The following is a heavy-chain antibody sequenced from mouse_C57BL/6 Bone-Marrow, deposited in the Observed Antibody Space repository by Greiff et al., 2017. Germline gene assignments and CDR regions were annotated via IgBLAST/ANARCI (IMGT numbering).Heavy chain of an antibody. CDR3: ARGVYHYYAMAY. CDR1: GYAFSSSW. J-gene: IGHJ4*01. CDR2: IYPGDGDT. Sequence: QVQLQQSGPELVKPGASVKISCKASGYAFSSSWMNWVKQRPGKGLEWIGRIYPGDGDTNYNGKFKGKATLTADKSSSTSYMQLSSLTSDDSAVDFCARGVYHYYAMAYWGQGTSVTVSS. V-gene: IGHV1-82*01.